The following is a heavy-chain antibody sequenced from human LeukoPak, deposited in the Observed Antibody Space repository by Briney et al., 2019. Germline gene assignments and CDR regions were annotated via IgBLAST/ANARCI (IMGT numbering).Heavy chain of an antibody. CDR1: GYTFTAYY. CDR2: VNPNSGGT. J-gene: IGHJ4*02. Sequence: ASVKVSCKASGYTFTAYYMHWVRQAPGQGPEWVGWVNPNSGGTDYAQKFQGRVTMTRDTSISTAYMELSSLRSEDTAVYYCARADDSLDYWGQGTLVTVSS. CDR3: ARADDSLDY. V-gene: IGHV1-2*02. D-gene: IGHD3-3*01.